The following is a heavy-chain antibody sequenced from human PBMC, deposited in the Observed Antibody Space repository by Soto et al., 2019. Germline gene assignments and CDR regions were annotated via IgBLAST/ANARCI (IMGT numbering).Heavy chain of an antibody. V-gene: IGHV3-23*01. CDR3: AKMDKRGYYYYGMDV. CDR1: GFTFSSYA. J-gene: IGHJ6*02. Sequence: GGSLRLSCATSGFTFSSYAMSWVRQAPGKGLEWVSAITGSGASSYYADSVKGHFTISRDNSKNTVYLQMHSLRAEDTAVYYCAKMDKRGYYYYGMDVWGQGTTVTVSS. CDR2: ITGSGASS. D-gene: IGHD2-15*01.